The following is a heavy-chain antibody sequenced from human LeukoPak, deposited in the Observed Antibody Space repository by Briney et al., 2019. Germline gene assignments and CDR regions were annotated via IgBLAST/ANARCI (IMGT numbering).Heavy chain of an antibody. CDR1: GGPFSGYY. J-gene: IGHJ4*02. CDR2: IDHSGST. Sequence: PSETLSLPCAVYGGPFSGYYWSWIRQPPGKGLEWVGEIDHSGSTNYNPSLKRRVPIPVDTPQNQISLTLSSVTAADTAVYYCARGRPTILIPLYPPLFRAYYFDYWGQGTLVTVSS. CDR3: ARGRPTILIPLYPPLFRAYYFDY. D-gene: IGHD3-10*01. V-gene: IGHV4-34*01.